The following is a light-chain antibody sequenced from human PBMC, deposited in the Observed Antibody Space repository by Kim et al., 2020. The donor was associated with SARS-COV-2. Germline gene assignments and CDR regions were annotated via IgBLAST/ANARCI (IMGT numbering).Light chain of an antibody. CDR1: RSDVGVSNS. CDR2: AVT. CDR3: SSYADSSSLL. V-gene: IGLV2-11*01. J-gene: IGLJ3*02. Sequence: GQSVPISFPGNRSDVGVSNSVSWYHLHPGTAPQLMIYAVTERPSGVPDRFSGSKSGNTAFLTISGLQAEDEADYYCSSYADSSSLLFGGGTKVTVL.